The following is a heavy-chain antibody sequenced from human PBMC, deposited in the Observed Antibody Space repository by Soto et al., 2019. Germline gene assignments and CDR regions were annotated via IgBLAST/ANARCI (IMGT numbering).Heavy chain of an antibody. CDR2: FDPEDGET. J-gene: IGHJ6*02. D-gene: IGHD4-17*01. Sequence: ASRKVSCKVSGYTLTELYMHWVRQAPGNGLEWMGGFDPEDGETIYAQKFQGRVTMTEDTSTDTAYMELSSLRSEDTAVYYCATSRSGMTTVTQYYYGMDVWGQGTTVTVSS. CDR3: ATSRSGMTTVTQYYYGMDV. CDR1: GYTLTELY. V-gene: IGHV1-24*01.